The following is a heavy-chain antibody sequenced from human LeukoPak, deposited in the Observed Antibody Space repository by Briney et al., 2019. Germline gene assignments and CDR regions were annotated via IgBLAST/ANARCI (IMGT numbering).Heavy chain of an antibody. CDR2: ISASGDST. J-gene: IGHJ4*02. D-gene: IGHD3-3*01. CDR1: GFTFSNYA. Sequence: PGGSLRLSCAASGFTFSNYAMNWVREAPGKGLEWVSTISASGDSTYYADSVKGRFTICRDNSKNTLYMQMNRLRADVTAIYYCARALSGHYNFDFWGQGALVTVSS. CDR3: ARALSGHYNFDF. V-gene: IGHV3-23*01.